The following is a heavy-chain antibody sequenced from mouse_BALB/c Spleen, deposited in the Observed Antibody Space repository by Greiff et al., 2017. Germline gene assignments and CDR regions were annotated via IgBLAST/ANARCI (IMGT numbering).Heavy chain of an antibody. Sequence: QVQLKQSGAELARPGASVKLSCKASGYTFTSYWMQWVKQRPGQGLEWIGAIYPGDGDTRYTQKFKGKATLTADKSSSTAYMQLSSLASEDSAVYYCASNYGSFAYWGQGTLVTVSA. CDR2: IYPGDGDT. V-gene: IGHV1-87*01. D-gene: IGHD2-2*01. J-gene: IGHJ3*01. CDR3: ASNYGSFAY. CDR1: GYTFTSYW.